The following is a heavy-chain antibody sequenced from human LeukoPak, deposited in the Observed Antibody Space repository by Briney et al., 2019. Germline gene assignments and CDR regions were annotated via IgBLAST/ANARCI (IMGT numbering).Heavy chain of an antibody. CDR3: ARGLSRPWFDP. CDR1: GGSFSGYY. Sequence: SETLFLTCAVYGGSFSGYYWSWIRQPPGKGLEWIGEINHSGSTNYNPSLKSRVTISVDTSKNQFSLKLSSVTAADTAVYYCARGLSRPWFDPWGQGTLVTVSS. CDR2: INHSGST. J-gene: IGHJ5*02. D-gene: IGHD3-16*01. V-gene: IGHV4-34*01.